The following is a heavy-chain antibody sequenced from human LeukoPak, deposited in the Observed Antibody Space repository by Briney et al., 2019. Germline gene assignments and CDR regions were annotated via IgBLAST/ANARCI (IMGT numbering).Heavy chain of an antibody. J-gene: IGHJ6*03. V-gene: IGHV3-7*01. Sequence: PGGSLRLSCEGSGFSFSSYWMTWVRQAPGKGLEWVASIKQDGSQKYYVDSVKGRFTISRDNAKNSLYLQMNSLRAEDTAVYYCAREKYYYYYMDVWGKGTTVTISS. CDR1: GFSFSSYW. CDR2: IKQDGSQK. CDR3: AREKYYYYYMDV.